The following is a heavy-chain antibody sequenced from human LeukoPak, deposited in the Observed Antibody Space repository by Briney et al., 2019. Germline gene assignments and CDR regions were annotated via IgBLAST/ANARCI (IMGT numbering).Heavy chain of an antibody. CDR3: ARDFWSGYYRH. V-gene: IGHV3-7*01. CDR2: IKQDGSEK. CDR1: GFTFSSYW. D-gene: IGHD3-3*01. Sequence: GGSLRLSCAASGFTFSSYWMSWVRQAPGKGLEWVANIKQDGSEKYYVDSVKGRFTISRDNAKNSLYLQMDSLRAEDTAVYYCARDFWSGYYRHWGQGTLVTVSS. J-gene: IGHJ4*02.